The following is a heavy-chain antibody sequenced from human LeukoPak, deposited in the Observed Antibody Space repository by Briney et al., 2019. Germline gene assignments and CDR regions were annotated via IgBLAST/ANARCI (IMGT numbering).Heavy chain of an antibody. J-gene: IGHJ5*02. D-gene: IGHD2/OR15-2a*01. CDR1: GFTFSTYA. CDR2: ISGSGGGT. V-gene: IGHV3-23*01. CDR3: AKDVGSSMNNWFDL. Sequence: PGGSLSLSCAASGFTFSTYAMSWVRQAPGKGLEWVSTISGSGGGTYFADSVKGRFTISRDNSKNTLYLQMNSLRAEDTAVYYCAKDVGSSMNNWFDLWGQGTLVTVSS.